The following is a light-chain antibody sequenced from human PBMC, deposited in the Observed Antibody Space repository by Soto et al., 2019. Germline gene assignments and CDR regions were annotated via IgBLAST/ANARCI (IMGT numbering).Light chain of an antibody. V-gene: IGKV1-39*01. CDR2: GAS. J-gene: IGKJ3*01. Sequence: DIQMTQSQSSLYASVGDRVTITCLARERIRSYLTWYQQKPGKAPKLLIYGASSLQIGVPSRFRGSVSGTDFNLTISSLQPEDLATYYCQQSFSTPHFTFGPGTRVAI. CDR1: ERIRSY. CDR3: QQSFSTPHFT.